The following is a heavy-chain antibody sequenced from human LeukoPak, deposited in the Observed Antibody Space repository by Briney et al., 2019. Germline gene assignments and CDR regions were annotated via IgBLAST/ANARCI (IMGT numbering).Heavy chain of an antibody. V-gene: IGHV4-4*07. Sequence: SQTLSLTCTVSGGSISSYYWSWIRQPAGKGLEWIGRIYTSGSTNYNPSLKSRVTMSVDTSKNQFSLKLSSVTAADTAVYYCARVVPAASGSYYYMDVWGKGTTVTVSS. CDR3: ARVVPAASGSYYYMDV. CDR2: IYTSGST. CDR1: GGSISSYY. D-gene: IGHD2-2*01. J-gene: IGHJ6*03.